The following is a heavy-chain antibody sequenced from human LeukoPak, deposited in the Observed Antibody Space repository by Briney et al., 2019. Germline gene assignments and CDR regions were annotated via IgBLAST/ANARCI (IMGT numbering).Heavy chain of an antibody. CDR2: INPGGGST. CDR1: GYTFTSYY. D-gene: IGHD4-17*01. Sequence: ASVKFSCKASGYTFTSYYMHWGRQAPGQGLEWMGIINPGGGSTTYAQKFQGRVTMTRDTSTSTLYMELSSLRSEDPAVYYCARGYGDYAYWGQGTLVTVSS. CDR3: ARGYGDYAY. J-gene: IGHJ4*02. V-gene: IGHV1-46*01.